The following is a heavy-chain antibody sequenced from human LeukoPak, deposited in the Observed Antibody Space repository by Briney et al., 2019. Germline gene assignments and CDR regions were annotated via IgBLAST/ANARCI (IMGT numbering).Heavy chain of an antibody. CDR3: AKDVGMTTVIRKDY. D-gene: IGHD4-11*01. V-gene: IGHV3-23*01. CDR2: ISGSGGST. CDR1: GFTFSSYA. Sequence: GGSLRLSCAASGFTFSSYAMSWVRQAPGKGLEWVSAISGSGGSTYYADSVKGRFTISRDNSKNTLYLQMNSLRAEDTAVYYCAKDVGMTTVIRKDYWGQGTLVTVSS. J-gene: IGHJ4*02.